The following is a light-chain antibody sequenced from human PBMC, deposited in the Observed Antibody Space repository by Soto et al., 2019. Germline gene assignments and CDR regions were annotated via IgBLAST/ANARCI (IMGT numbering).Light chain of an antibody. J-gene: IGKJ1*01. CDR2: GAT. V-gene: IGKV3-15*01. Sequence: EIVLTQSPGTLSLSPGARATLSCRASQSVSTSSLAWYQQKGGQAPRLLIHGATTRAAGIPARLSGSGSGTEFTLTISSLQSEDFAVYYCQQYNNWPRTFGQGTKVDI. CDR3: QQYNNWPRT. CDR1: QSVSTSS.